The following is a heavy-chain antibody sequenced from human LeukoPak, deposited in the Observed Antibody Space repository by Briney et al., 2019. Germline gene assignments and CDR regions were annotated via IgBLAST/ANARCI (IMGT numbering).Heavy chain of an antibody. J-gene: IGHJ4*02. D-gene: IGHD2-2*01. CDR1: GFTLSSYG. Sequence: GGSLRLSCAASGFTLSSYGMDWVRQAPGKGLEWVAFIRYNGSNRYYADSVKGRFTISRDNSKNTLYMQMNSLRAEDTAVYYCAKAVVIVPTATPFDYWGQGALVTVSS. CDR2: IRYNGSNR. CDR3: AKAVVIVPTATPFDY. V-gene: IGHV3-30*02.